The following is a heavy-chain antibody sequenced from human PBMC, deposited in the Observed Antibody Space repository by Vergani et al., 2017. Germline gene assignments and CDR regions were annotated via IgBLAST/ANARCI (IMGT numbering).Heavy chain of an antibody. CDR3: AREGRYCSSTSCRVGWGLLD. J-gene: IGHJ4*02. CDR1: GGSISSGSYY. D-gene: IGHD2-2*01. Sequence: QVQLQESGPGLVKPSQTLSLTCTVSGGSISSGSYYWSWIRQPAGKGLEWIGRIYTSGSTNYNPSLKTRVTISVDTSKNQFSLKLSSVTAADTAVYYCAREGRYCSSTSCRVGWGLLDWGQGTLVTVSS. CDR2: IYTSGST. V-gene: IGHV4-61*02.